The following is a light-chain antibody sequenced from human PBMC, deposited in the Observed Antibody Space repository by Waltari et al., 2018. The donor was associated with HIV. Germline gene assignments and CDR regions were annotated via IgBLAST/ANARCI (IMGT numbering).Light chain of an antibody. J-gene: IGLJ1*01. CDR1: STYVDTF. CDR3: CSHAGNFIFV. CDR2: DVN. Sequence: QSALTPPHSVSGSPGQSLTISCTGTSTYVDTFVSWYQQHPRKAPKDIIFDVNKRPSGLPDRFPGSKSGNSASLTISGLQAEDEADYYCCSHAGNFIFVVGTGTKVTVL. V-gene: IGLV2-11*01.